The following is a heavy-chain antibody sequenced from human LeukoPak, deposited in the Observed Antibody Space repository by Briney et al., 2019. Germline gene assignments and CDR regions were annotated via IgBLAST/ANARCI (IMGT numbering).Heavy chain of an antibody. CDR2: INHSGST. CDR3: ARGDLNSSIDY. D-gene: IGHD6-13*01. J-gene: IGHJ4*02. Sequence: SETLSLTCTVSGGSISSSSYYWSWIRQPPGKGLEWIGEINHSGSTNYNPSLKSRVTISVDTSKNQFSLKLSSVTAADTAVYYCARGDLNSSIDYWGQGTLVTVSS. V-gene: IGHV4-39*07. CDR1: GGSISSSSYY.